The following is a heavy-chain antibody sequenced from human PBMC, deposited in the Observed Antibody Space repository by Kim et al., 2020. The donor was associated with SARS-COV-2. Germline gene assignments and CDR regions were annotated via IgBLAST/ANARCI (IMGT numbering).Heavy chain of an antibody. CDR3: ARESTRFIVVVTAMEWY. J-gene: IGHJ2*01. CDR2: ISSNGGST. CDR1: GFTFSSYA. V-gene: IGHV3-64*01. Sequence: GGSLRLSCAASGFTFSSYAMHWVRQAPGKGLEYVSAISSNGGSTYYANSVKGRFTISRDNSKNTLYLQMGSLRAEDMAVYYCARESTRFIVVVTAMEWY. D-gene: IGHD2-21*02.